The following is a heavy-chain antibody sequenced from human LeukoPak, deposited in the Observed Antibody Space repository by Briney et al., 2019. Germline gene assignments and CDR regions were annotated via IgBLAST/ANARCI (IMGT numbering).Heavy chain of an antibody. CDR3: AGLDYGDYGTEYDY. CDR2: IYYSGST. Sequence: TQTLSLTCTVSGGSISSGDYYWSWIRQPPGKGLEWIGYIYYSGSTYYNPSLKSRVTISVDTSKNQFSLKLSSVTAADTAVYYRAGLDYGDYGTEYDYWGQGTLVTVSS. D-gene: IGHD4-17*01. J-gene: IGHJ4*02. V-gene: IGHV4-30-4*08. CDR1: GGSISSGDYY.